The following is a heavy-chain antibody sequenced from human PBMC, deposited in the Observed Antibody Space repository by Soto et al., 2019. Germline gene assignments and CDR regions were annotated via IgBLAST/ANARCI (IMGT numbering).Heavy chain of an antibody. D-gene: IGHD6-13*01. V-gene: IGHV3-21*01. J-gene: IGHJ4*02. CDR1: GFTFSSYS. CDR3: AKDQGSSWYEIDY. CDR2: ISSSSSFI. Sequence: GGSLRLSCAASGFTFSSYSMNWVRQAPGKGLEWVSSISSSSSFIYYADSLKGRFTISRDNAKNSLYLQMNSLRAEDTAVYYCAKDQGSSWYEIDYWGQGTLVTVSS.